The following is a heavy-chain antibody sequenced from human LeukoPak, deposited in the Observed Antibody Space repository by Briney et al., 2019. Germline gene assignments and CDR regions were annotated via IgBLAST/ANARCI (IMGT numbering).Heavy chain of an antibody. Sequence: GGSLRLSCAASGFTFDDYAMHWVRQAPGKGLEWVSGISWNSGSIGYADSVKGRFTISRDNAKNSLYLQMNSLRAEDTALYYCAKAGGYDWGFDYWGQGTLVTVSS. CDR3: AKAGGYDWGFDY. CDR1: GFTFDDYA. J-gene: IGHJ4*02. V-gene: IGHV3-9*01. D-gene: IGHD5-12*01. CDR2: ISWNSGSI.